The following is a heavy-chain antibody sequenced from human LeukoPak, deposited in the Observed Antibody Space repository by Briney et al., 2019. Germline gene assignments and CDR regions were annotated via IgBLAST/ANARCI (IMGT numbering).Heavy chain of an antibody. CDR2: ISGSGGST. CDR1: GFTFRSYA. Sequence: PGGSLRLSCAASGFTFRSYAMTWVCQAPGKGLEWVSGISGSGGSTCYADSVKGRFTISRDNSKNTLYLQMNSLRAEDTAVYYCARGTVAGTPDFDFWGQGTLVTVSS. J-gene: IGHJ4*02. D-gene: IGHD6-19*01. V-gene: IGHV3-23*01. CDR3: ARGTVAGTPDFDF.